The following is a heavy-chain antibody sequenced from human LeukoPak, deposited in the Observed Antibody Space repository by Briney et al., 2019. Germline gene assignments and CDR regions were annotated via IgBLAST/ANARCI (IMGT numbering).Heavy chain of an antibody. CDR2: ISSSSSYI. D-gene: IGHD6-19*01. J-gene: IGHJ6*03. CDR3: ARDDIAVAGIPTVYYYYYMDV. V-gene: IGHV3-21*01. CDR1: GFTSSSYG. Sequence: GGTLRLSCAASGFTSSSYGMSWVRQAPGKGLEWVSSISSSSSYIYYADSVKGRFTISRDNAKNSLYLQMNSLRAEDTAVYYCARDDIAVAGIPTVYYYYYMDVWGKGTTVTISS.